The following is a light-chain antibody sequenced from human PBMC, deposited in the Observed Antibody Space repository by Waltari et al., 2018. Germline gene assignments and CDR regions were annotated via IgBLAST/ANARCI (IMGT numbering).Light chain of an antibody. CDR2: DAS. CDR3: QKYGTLPAT. V-gene: IGKV3-20*01. CDR1: QSVSRT. Sequence: EIVLTQSPGTLSLSPGERATLSCRASQSVSRTLAWYQQKPGQAPRLLIYDASTRATGVPDRFSGSGSGTDVSLTISRLEPEDFAVYYCQKYGTLPATFGQGTKVEIK. J-gene: IGKJ1*01.